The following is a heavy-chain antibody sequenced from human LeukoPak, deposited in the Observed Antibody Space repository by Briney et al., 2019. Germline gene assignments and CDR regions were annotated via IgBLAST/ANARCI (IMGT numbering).Heavy chain of an antibody. J-gene: IGHJ4*02. CDR1: GVSISSGGYY. CDR3: ARVGYYGSGSYYNWFDY. V-gene: IGHV4-31*03. Sequence: PSQTLSLTCTVSGVSISSGGYYWSWIRQHPGKGLEWIGYIYYSGSTYYNPSLKSRVTISVDTSKNQFSLKLSSVTAADTAVYFCARVGYYGSGSYYNWFDYSGPGTLVTVSS. D-gene: IGHD3-10*01. CDR2: IYYSGST.